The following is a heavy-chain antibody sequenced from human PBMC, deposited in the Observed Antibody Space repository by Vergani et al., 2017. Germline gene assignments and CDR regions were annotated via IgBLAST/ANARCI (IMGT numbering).Heavy chain of an antibody. CDR2: IYYSGLT. CDR1: ADSISSGSYY. V-gene: IGHV4-39*01. D-gene: IGHD6-19*01. Sequence: QLQLQQSGPGLLKPSETLFLTCTVSADSISSGSYYWGWIRQPPGKSLEWIGSIYYSGLTYSNPSLKSRVAISVDTSKNQFSLKVTSVTAADTAVYFCARQRPGSGWSPGDFDDWGQGILVTVSS. J-gene: IGHJ4*02. CDR3: ARQRPGSGWSPGDFDD.